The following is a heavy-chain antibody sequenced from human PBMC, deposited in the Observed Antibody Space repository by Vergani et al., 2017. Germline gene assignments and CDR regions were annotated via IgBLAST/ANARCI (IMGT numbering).Heavy chain of an antibody. Sequence: QVQLQQWGAGLLKPSETLSLTCAVYGGSFSGYYWSWIRQPPGKGLEWIGEINHSGSTNYNHSLTSRVTISVDTSKNQFSLKLSAVTAADTAVYYCARAPIHSGXPDYGGQGTVVTVSS. D-gene: IGHD3-22*01. CDR3: ARAPIHSGXPDY. V-gene: IGHV4-34*01. CDR1: GGSFSGYY. J-gene: IGHJ4*02. CDR2: INHSGST.